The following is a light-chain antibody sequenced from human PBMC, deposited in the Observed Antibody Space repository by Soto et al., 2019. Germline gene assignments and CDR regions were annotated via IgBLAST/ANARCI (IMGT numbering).Light chain of an antibody. CDR1: QSISSY. Sequence: IQMTQSPSSLSASVGERVTITCRASQSISSYLNWYQQKPGKAPKLLIYAASSLQSAVPSRFSGSGSGTDFTLTISSLQPEDFTTYYCQQSYSTLTFGGGTKVEIK. CDR3: QQSYSTLT. CDR2: AAS. V-gene: IGKV1-39*01. J-gene: IGKJ4*01.